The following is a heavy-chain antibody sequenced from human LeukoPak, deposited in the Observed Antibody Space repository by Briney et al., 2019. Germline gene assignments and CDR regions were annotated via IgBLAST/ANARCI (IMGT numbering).Heavy chain of an antibody. V-gene: IGHV1-46*01. CDR1: GYTFTSYY. D-gene: IGHD3-22*01. J-gene: IGHJ4*02. CDR2: INPSGGST. Sequence: ASVKVSCKASGYTFTSYYMHWVRQAPGQGLEWMGIINPSGGSTSYAQKFQGRVTMTRDMSTSTVYMELSSLRSEDTAVYYCARTYYYDSSGYYLQPGVFDYWGQGTLVTVSS. CDR3: ARTYYYDSSGYYLQPGVFDY.